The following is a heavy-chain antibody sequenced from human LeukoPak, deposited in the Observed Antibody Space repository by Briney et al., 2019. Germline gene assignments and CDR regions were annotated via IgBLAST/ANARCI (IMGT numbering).Heavy chain of an antibody. CDR1: GFTFSSYT. CDR3: ARAPQYSSGWSDY. J-gene: IGHJ4*02. V-gene: IGHV3-30*04. D-gene: IGHD6-19*01. CDR2: ISYDGSDK. Sequence: GGSLRLSCAASGFTFSSYTMYWVRQAPGEGLGWGAVISYDGSDKYYADSVKGRFTISRDNSKYTLYLQMNTLGAEDTAVYYCARAPQYSSGWSDYWGQGTLVTVSS.